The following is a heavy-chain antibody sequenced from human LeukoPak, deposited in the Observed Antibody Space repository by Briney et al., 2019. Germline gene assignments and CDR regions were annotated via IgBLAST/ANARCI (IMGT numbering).Heavy chain of an antibody. CDR2: INPDSGGT. D-gene: IGHD6-13*01. CDR3: VRDLFFAAAEREGDDY. Sequence: GASVTVSCVASVYGFTCYFMHWVRQAPGQGLEWMGWINPDSGGTNYAQKFRGRVTLTRDTSIYTAYMELSRLRSDDTAVYYCVRDLFFAAAEREGDDYWGQGTLVTVSS. J-gene: IGHJ4*02. CDR1: VYGFTCYF. V-gene: IGHV1-2*02.